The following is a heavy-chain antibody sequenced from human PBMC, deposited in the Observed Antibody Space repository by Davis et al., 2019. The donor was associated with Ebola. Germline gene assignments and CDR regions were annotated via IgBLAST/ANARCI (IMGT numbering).Heavy chain of an antibody. CDR1: GYTFTGYY. D-gene: IGHD4-17*01. CDR2: INPNSGGT. Sequence: ASVKVSCKASGYTFTGYYMHWVRQAPGQGLEWMGWINPNSGGTNYAQKFQGWVTMTRDTSISSAYMELRSLRSDDTAVYYCARETVPNGDWYFDLWGRGTLVTVSS. J-gene: IGHJ2*01. V-gene: IGHV1-2*04. CDR3: ARETVPNGDWYFDL.